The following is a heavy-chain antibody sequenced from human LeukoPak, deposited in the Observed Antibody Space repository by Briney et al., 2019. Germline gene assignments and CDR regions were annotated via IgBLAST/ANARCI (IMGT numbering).Heavy chain of an antibody. Sequence: PGGSLRLSCAASGFTFSSYGMTWVRQAPGKGLEWVSYISSSSSTIYYADSVKGRFTIFRDNAKHSLSLQMNSLRAEDTAVYYCARGMGHFSGPSAHWGQGTLVTVSS. D-gene: IGHD2-15*01. CDR2: ISSSSSTI. CDR1: GFTFSSYG. CDR3: ARGMGHFSGPSAH. V-gene: IGHV3-48*04. J-gene: IGHJ4*02.